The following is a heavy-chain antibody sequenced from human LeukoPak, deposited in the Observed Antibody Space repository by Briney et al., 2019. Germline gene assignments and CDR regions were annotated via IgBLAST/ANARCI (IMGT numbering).Heavy chain of an antibody. CDR1: GGSFSGYY. D-gene: IGHD5-24*01. V-gene: IGHV4-34*01. Sequence: KPSETLSLTCAVYGGSFSGYYWSWIRQPPGKGLEWIGEINHSGSTNYNPSLKSRVTISVDTSKNQFSLKLSSVTAADTAVYYCARGPVMAPFFDYWGQGTLVTVSS. J-gene: IGHJ4*02. CDR2: INHSGST. CDR3: ARGPVMAPFFDY.